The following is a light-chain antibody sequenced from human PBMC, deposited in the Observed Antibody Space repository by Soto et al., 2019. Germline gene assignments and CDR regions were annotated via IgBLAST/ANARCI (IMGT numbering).Light chain of an antibody. CDR2: KVS. V-gene: IGKV2-30*01. CDR3: MQGSHWPPT. CDR1: PSPGDSDGYTY. J-gene: IGKJ3*01. Sequence: GKTHSPLPLPVTLGQQALIPFRSSPSPGDSDGYTYLSWFQQRPGQSPRRLIYKVSNRDSGVPDRFSGSGSGTDFTLQISRVEAEDIAVYYCMQGSHWPPTFGPGTKVDIK.